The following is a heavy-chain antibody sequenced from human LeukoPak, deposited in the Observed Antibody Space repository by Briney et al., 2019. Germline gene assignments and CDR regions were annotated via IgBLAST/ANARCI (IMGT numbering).Heavy chain of an antibody. CDR1: GGSFSGYY. Sequence: SSETLSLTCAVYGGSFSGYYWSWIRQPPGKGLEWIGEINHSGSTNYNPSLKSRVTISVDTSKNQFSLKLSSVTAADTAVYYCARAAQWELREYYFDYWGQGTLVTVSS. D-gene: IGHD1-26*01. CDR2: INHSGST. V-gene: IGHV4-34*01. J-gene: IGHJ4*02. CDR3: ARAAQWELREYYFDY.